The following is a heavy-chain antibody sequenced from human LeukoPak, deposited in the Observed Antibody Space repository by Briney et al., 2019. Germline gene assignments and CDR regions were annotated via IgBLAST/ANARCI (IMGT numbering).Heavy chain of an antibody. J-gene: IGHJ4*02. V-gene: IGHV3-23*01. CDR1: GFIFSSYA. CDR2: LSGSDGST. D-gene: IGHD2-2*01. CDR3: ATDRMKWRVAAASIEY. Sequence: PGGSLRLSCAASGFIFSSYAMSWVRQAPGKGLEWVSALSGSDGSTYYADSVKGRFTISRDNSKSMLYLQMNSLREVDTFVYYCATDRMKWRVAAASIEYWGRGTLVTVST.